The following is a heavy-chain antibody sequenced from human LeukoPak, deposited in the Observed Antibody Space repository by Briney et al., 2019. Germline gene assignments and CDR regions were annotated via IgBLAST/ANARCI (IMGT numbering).Heavy chain of an antibody. CDR1: GLTFSSYA. CDR3: ARLGGYSSSSNRDS. J-gene: IGHJ4*02. Sequence: PGGSLRLSCAASGLTFSSYAMSWVRQAPGKGLEWVSAISGSGGSTYYADSVKGRFTISRDNAKNSLYLQMNSLRAEDTAVYYCARLGGYSSSSNRDSWGQGALVTVSS. CDR2: ISGSGGST. D-gene: IGHD6-19*01. V-gene: IGHV3-23*01.